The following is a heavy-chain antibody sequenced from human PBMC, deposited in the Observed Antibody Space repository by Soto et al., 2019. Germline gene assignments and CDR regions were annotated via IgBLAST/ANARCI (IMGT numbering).Heavy chain of an antibody. CDR1: GVSIRRGDYY. Sequence: TRSLTLTVSGVSIRRGDYYGSWIRQPPGTGLEWIGYIYYSGSTDYNPSPKSRVTISVDTSKNQFSLKLSSVTAADTAVYYCASSYREGATEGAYNWFDPWGQGTMVTVSS. CDR3: ASSYREGATEGAYNWFDP. CDR2: IYYSGST. V-gene: IGHV4-30-4*01. J-gene: IGHJ5*02. D-gene: IGHD1-26*01.